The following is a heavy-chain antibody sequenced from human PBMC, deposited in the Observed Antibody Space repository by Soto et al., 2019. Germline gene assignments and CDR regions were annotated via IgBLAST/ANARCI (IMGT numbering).Heavy chain of an antibody. CDR1: GGSISSNNW. J-gene: IGHJ4*01. CDR3: AGQVDTTYTYNY. CDR2: IYHSGST. D-gene: IGHD5-18*01. V-gene: IGHV4-4*02. Sequence: QVQLQESGPGLVKPSGTLSLTCAVSGGSISSNNWWSWVRQPPGKGLEWIGEIYHSGSTNYNPSLKGRVTLSVDKSQSQFSLNLGSLTAAETAVYYCAGQVDTTYTYNYWGHGTLVTVSS.